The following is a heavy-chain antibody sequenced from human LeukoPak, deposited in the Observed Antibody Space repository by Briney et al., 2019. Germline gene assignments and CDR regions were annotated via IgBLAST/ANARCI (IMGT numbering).Heavy chain of an antibody. V-gene: IGHV1-2*02. Sequence: ASVKVSCKASGYTFTGYYMHWVRQAPGQGLEWMGWINPNSGGTNYAQKFQGRVTMTRDTSISTAYMELSRLRSDDPAVYYCAGEGGGDGYNYHFDYWGQGTLVTVSS. CDR1: GYTFTGYY. J-gene: IGHJ4*02. CDR2: INPNSGGT. D-gene: IGHD5-24*01. CDR3: AGEGGGDGYNYHFDY.